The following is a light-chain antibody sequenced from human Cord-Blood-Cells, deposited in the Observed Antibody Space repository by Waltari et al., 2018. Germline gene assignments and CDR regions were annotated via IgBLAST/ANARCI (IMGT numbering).Light chain of an antibody. CDR1: QDISND. CDR2: DAS. J-gene: IGKJ3*01. V-gene: IGKV1-33*01. Sequence: DIQMTQSPSYLSASVGDRVTITCQASQDISNDLNWYQQKPGKAPKLLIYDASNLETGVPSRFSGSGSGTEFTFTISSLQPEDIATYYCQQYDNLPFTFGPGTKVDIK. CDR3: QQYDNLPFT.